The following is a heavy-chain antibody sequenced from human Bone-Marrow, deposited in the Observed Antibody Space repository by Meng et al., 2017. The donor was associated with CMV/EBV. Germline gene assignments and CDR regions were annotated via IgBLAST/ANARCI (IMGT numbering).Heavy chain of an antibody. CDR2: IYYSGST. CDR1: GGSISSGDYY. J-gene: IGHJ4*02. D-gene: IGHD2-21*01. Sequence: SETLSLTCTVSGGSISSGDYYWSWIRQPPGKGLEWIGYIYYSGSTYYNPSLKSRVTISVDTSKNQFFLKLSSVTAADTAVYYCAKDALLATVVVSAFFDYWGQGTLVTGSS. V-gene: IGHV4-30-4*08. CDR3: AKDALLATVVVSAFFDY.